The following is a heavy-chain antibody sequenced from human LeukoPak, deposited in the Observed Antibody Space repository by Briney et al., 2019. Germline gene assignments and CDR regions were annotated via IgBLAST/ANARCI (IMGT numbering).Heavy chain of an antibody. CDR3: ARDLRCSTTSCYTSWFDP. CDR1: GGSFSSYY. D-gene: IGHD2-2*02. J-gene: IGHJ5*02. Sequence: SETLSLTCTVSGGSFSSYYWSWIRQPPGKGLEWIGYIYYSGGTNYNPSLKSRVTISVDTSKNQFSLRLSSVTAADTAVHYCARDLRCSTTSCYTSWFDPWGQGTLVTVSS. CDR2: IYYSGGT. V-gene: IGHV4-59*01.